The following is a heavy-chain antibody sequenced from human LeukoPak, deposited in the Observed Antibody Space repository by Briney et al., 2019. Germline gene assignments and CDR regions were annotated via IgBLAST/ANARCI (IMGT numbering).Heavy chain of an antibody. V-gene: IGHV3-23*01. CDR2: ITDSGGST. CDR1: GFTFSNYA. D-gene: IGHD6-6*01. J-gene: IGHJ4*02. Sequence: GGSLRLSCAASGFTFSNYAMSWVRQAPGKGLVWVSAITDSGGSTYHADSVKGRFTISRDNSKNTLYLQMNSLRVEDTAIYYCAKGSRSSRPYYFDYWGQGTLVTVSS. CDR3: AKGSRSSRPYYFDY.